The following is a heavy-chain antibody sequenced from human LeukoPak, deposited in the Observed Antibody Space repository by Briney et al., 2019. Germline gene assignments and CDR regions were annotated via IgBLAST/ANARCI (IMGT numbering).Heavy chain of an antibody. Sequence: GGSLRLSCEPSGFTFNTYSMNWARQAPEKGLEWVSSIDSSGGYMFYTDSVKGRFIISRDNAKDSLYLQMNSLRVEDTAVYYCLRGARRDYWGQGTLVTVSS. CDR2: IDSSGGYM. CDR3: LRGARRDY. V-gene: IGHV3-21*06. J-gene: IGHJ4*02. CDR1: GFTFNTYS. D-gene: IGHD6-6*01.